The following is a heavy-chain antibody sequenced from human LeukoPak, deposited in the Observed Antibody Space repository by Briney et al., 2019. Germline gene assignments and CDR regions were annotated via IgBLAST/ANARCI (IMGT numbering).Heavy chain of an antibody. CDR1: GFTFSSYA. Sequence: QPGRSLRLSCAASGFTFSSYAMHWVRQAPGKGLEWVAVISYDGSNKYYADSVKGRFTISRDNSKNTLYLQMNSLRAEDTAVYYCARVRSGWYGETGAFDIWGQGTMVTVSS. CDR3: ARVRSGWYGETGAFDI. CDR2: ISYDGSNK. D-gene: IGHD6-19*01. V-gene: IGHV3-30-3*01. J-gene: IGHJ3*02.